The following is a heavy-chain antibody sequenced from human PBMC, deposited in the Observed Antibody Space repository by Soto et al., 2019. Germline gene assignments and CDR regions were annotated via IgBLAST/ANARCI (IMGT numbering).Heavy chain of an antibody. D-gene: IGHD2-15*01. CDR3: ARETSIVVVVAATPSVFDY. V-gene: IGHV3-21*01. Sequence: GGSLRLSCAASGFTFSSYSMNWVRQAPGKGLEWVSSISSSSSYIYYADSVKGRFTISRDNAKNSLYLQMNSLRAEDTAVYYCARETSIVVVVAATPSVFDYWGQGTLVTVSS. CDR2: ISSSSSYI. J-gene: IGHJ4*02. CDR1: GFTFSSYS.